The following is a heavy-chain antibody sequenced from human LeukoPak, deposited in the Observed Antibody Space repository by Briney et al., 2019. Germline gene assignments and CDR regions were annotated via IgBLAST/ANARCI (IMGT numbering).Heavy chain of an antibody. D-gene: IGHD4-23*01. J-gene: IGHJ1*01. CDR3: ARHSGGKLFQH. Sequence: PSETLSLICTVSGGSISSSSYYWGWIRQPPGKGLEWIGSFYYSGSTYYNTSLKSRVTISVDTSKNQFSLMLSSVTAADTAVYYCARHSGGKLFQHWGQGTLVTVSS. V-gene: IGHV4-39*01. CDR2: FYYSGST. CDR1: GGSISSSSYY.